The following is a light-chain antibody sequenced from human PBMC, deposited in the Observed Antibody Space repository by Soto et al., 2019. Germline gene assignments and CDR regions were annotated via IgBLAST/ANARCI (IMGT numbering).Light chain of an antibody. CDR3: QKYDSAPWT. CDR2: VAS. CDR1: QGISKY. J-gene: IGKJ1*01. V-gene: IGKV1-27*01. Sequence: DVQMTQSPSSLSASVGDRVTITCRASQGISKYLAWYQQKPGKVPRLLIYVASTLQSGVPSRFSGSGSGTDFLLTISSLQPEDVATYYCQKYDSAPWTFGQGTKVEIK.